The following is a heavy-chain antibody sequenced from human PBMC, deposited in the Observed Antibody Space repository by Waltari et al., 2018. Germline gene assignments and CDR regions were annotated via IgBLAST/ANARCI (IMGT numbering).Heavy chain of an antibody. D-gene: IGHD3-22*01. CDR1: GFALTTYT. Sequence: QGRLVESGGGVVQPGRSLRLSCVASGFALTTYTIQWVRQAPGKGLEGVAVISADGRNTYYADSVKGRFTISRDDSKNTLFLQMDSLRTEDTAVYYCASLVNMIGVFDPWGQEPWSPSPQ. CDR2: ISADGRNT. V-gene: IGHV3-30*04. CDR3: ASLVNMIGVFDP. J-gene: IGHJ5*02.